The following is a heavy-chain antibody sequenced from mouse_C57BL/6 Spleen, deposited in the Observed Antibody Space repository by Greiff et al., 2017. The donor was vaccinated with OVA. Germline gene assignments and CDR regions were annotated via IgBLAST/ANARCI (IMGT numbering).Heavy chain of an antibody. CDR1: GYTFTSYW. V-gene: IGHV1-69*01. D-gene: IGHD2-5*01. CDR3: AIYSKGWFAY. CDR2: IDPSDSYT. J-gene: IGHJ3*01. Sequence: QVQLQQPGAELVMPGASVKLSCKASGYTFTSYWMHWVKQRPGQGLEWIGEIDPSDSYTNYNQKFKGKSTLTVDKSSSTAYMQLSSLTSEDSAVYYCAIYSKGWFAYWGQGTLVTVSA.